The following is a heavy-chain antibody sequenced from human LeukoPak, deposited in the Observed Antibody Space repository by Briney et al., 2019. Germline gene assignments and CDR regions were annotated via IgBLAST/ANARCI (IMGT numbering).Heavy chain of an antibody. J-gene: IGHJ4*02. CDR2: IYYSGST. Sequence: PSETLSLTCTVSGGSISSYYWSWIRQPPGKGLEWIGYIYYSGSTNYNPSLKSRVTISVDTSKNQFSLKLSSVTAADTAVYYCARGVLVGCGDPTYYFDYWGQGTLVTVSS. V-gene: IGHV4-59*01. CDR3: ARGVLVGCGDPTYYFDY. CDR1: GGSISSYY. D-gene: IGHD4-17*01.